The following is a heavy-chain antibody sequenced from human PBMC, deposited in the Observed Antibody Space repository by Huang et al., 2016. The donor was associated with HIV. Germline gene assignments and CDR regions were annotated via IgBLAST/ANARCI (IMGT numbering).Heavy chain of an antibody. D-gene: IGHD6-13*01. V-gene: IGHV3-21*01. Sequence: EVQLVESGGGLVKPGGSLRLSCAASGFSLDSYNMYWVRQTPGKVLQWVSSISPSSSFREYADSVKGRFSISRDNAKNSLYLQMNNLRGEDTAVYYCARDRGQQLSPFDSWGQGTLVTVSS. CDR1: GFSLDSYN. CDR2: ISPSSSFR. CDR3: ARDRGQQLSPFDS. J-gene: IGHJ4*02.